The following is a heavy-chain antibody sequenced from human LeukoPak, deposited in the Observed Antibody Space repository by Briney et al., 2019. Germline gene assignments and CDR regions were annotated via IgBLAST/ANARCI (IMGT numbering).Heavy chain of an antibody. CDR3: AKDQSYDFWSGYYFGSDY. V-gene: IGHV3-23*01. CDR2: ISGSGGST. CDR1: GFTFSSYA. J-gene: IGHJ4*02. Sequence: GGSLRLSCAASGFTFSSYAMSWVRQAPGKGLEWVSAISGSGGSTYYADSVKGRFTISRDNSKNTLYLQMNSLRAEDTAVYYCAKDQSYDFWSGYYFGSDYWGQGTLVTVSS. D-gene: IGHD3-3*01.